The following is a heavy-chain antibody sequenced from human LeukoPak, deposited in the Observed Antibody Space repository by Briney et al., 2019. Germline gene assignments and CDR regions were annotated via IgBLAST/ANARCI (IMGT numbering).Heavy chain of an antibody. CDR3: AKGLARGVIITVGFDY. CDR1: GFTFSSYA. D-gene: IGHD3-10*01. CDR2: ISGSGGST. V-gene: IGHV3-23*01. J-gene: IGHJ4*02. Sequence: GGSLRLSCAASGFTFSSYAMSWVRQAPGKGLEWVSAISGSGGSTYYADSVKGRFTISRDNSKNTLYLQMNSLRAEDTAVYYCAKGLARGVIITVGFDYWGQGTLVTVSS.